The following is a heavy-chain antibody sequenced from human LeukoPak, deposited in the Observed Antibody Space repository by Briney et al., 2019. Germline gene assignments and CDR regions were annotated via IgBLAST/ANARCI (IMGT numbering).Heavy chain of an antibody. D-gene: IGHD1-26*01. Sequence: PGGSLRLSCAASGFTVSSNYMSWVRQAPGKGLEWVSSISSSSSYIYYADSVKGRFTISRDNAKNSLYLQMNSLRAEDTAVYYCAKDQGGSNWFDRWGQGILVTVSS. CDR3: AKDQGGSNWFDR. J-gene: IGHJ5*02. CDR1: GFTVSSNY. V-gene: IGHV3-21*04. CDR2: ISSSSSYI.